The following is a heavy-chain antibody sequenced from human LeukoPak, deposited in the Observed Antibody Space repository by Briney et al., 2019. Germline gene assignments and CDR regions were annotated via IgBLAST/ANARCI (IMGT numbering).Heavy chain of an antibody. CDR3: AKPYRSSYWGSYFDY. Sequence: GGSLRLSCAASRFTFSSYAMSCVRQAPGKVLEWVSAISGSGGSRYYADYVKGRFTISRDNSKNTLYLQMNSVRAEDTAVYYCAKPYRSSYWGSYFDYWGQGTLVTVFS. J-gene: IGHJ4*02. CDR2: ISGSGGSR. CDR1: RFTFSSYA. V-gene: IGHV3-23*01. D-gene: IGHD6-13*01.